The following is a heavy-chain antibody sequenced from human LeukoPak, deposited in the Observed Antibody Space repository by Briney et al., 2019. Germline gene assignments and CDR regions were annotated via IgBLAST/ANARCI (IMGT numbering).Heavy chain of an antibody. CDR2: INTNTGNP. Sequence: ASVKVSCKASGYTFTSYAMNWVRQAPGQGLEWMGWINTNTGNPTYAQGFTGRFVFSLDTSVSTAYLQISSLKAEDTAVYYCARRGVDRWYYYYMDVWGKGTTVTVSS. J-gene: IGHJ6*03. CDR3: ARRGVDRWYYYYMDV. V-gene: IGHV7-4-1*02. D-gene: IGHD2-15*01. CDR1: GYTFTSYA.